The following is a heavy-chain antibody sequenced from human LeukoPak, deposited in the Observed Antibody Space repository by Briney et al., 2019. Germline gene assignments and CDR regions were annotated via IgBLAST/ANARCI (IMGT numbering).Heavy chain of an antibody. J-gene: IGHJ6*02. D-gene: IGHD3/OR15-3a*01. CDR1: GFTFSPFS. V-gene: IGHV3-7*01. CDR2: IKQDGSEK. CDR3: ARDGLQYGMDV. Sequence: GGSLRLSCSASGFTFSPFSMNWVRQAPGKGLEWVANIKQDGSEKYYVNSVKDRFTISRDNVKRSLFLQMNSLRAEDTAVYYCARDGLQYGMDVWGQGTTVTVSS.